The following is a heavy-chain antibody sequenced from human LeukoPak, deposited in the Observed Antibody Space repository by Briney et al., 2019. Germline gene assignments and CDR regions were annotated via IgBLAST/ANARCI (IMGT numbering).Heavy chain of an antibody. CDR3: AKSRRFYYYGSGSSDY. CDR1: GFTFSSYA. D-gene: IGHD3-10*01. V-gene: IGHV3-30*18. CDR2: ISYDGSNK. Sequence: PGGSLRLSCAASGFTFSSYAMSWVRQAPGKGLEWVAVISYDGSNKYYADSVKGRFTISRDNSKNTLYLQMNSLRAEDTAVYYCAKSRRFYYYGSGSSDYWGQGTLVTVSS. J-gene: IGHJ4*02.